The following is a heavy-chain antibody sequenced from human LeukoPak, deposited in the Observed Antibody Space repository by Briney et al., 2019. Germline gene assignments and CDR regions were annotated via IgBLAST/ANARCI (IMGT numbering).Heavy chain of an antibody. D-gene: IGHD4-11*01. CDR3: TRHQYDAFEI. CDR1: GITVSSCY. CDR2: IYGGGGT. Sequence: GGSLRLSCAASGITVSSCYMSWVRQAPGKGLEWVSVIYGGGGTYYADSAKGRFAISRDNSKNTLYLQISSLRAEDTAIYYCTRHQYDAFEIWGQGTMVTVSS. V-gene: IGHV3-53*01. J-gene: IGHJ3*02.